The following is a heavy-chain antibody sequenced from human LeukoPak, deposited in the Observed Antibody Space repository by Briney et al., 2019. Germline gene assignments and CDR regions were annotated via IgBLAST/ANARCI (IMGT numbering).Heavy chain of an antibody. CDR2: ISGSGGST. Sequence: GGSLRLSCAASGFTFSSYAMSWVRQAPGKGLEWVPAISGSGGSTYYADSVKGRFTISRDNSKNTLYLQMNSLRAEDTAVYYCAKKSDGSGSYFYWGQGTLVTVSS. V-gene: IGHV3-23*01. D-gene: IGHD3-10*01. CDR3: AKKSDGSGSYFY. J-gene: IGHJ4*02. CDR1: GFTFSSYA.